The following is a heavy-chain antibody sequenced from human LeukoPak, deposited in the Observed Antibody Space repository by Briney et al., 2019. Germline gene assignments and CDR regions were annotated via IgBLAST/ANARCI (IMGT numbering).Heavy chain of an antibody. V-gene: IGHV4-34*01. Sequence: SETLSLTCAVYGGSFSGYYWSWIRQPPGKGLEWIGEINHSGSTNYNPSLKSRVTISVDTSKNQSSLKLSSVTAADTAVYYCARHYHDYYGSSGYSGWGQGTLVTVSS. CDR3: ARHYHDYYGSSGYSG. CDR2: INHSGST. D-gene: IGHD3-22*01. CDR1: GGSFSGYY. J-gene: IGHJ4*02.